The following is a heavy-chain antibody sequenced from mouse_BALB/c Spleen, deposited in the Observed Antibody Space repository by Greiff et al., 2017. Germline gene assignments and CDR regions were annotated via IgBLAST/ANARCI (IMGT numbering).Heavy chain of an antibody. V-gene: IGHV5-6*01. CDR2: ISSGGSYN. CDR3: ARGKGAMEY. Sequence: EVTLVESGGDLVKPGGSLKLSCAASGFTFSSYGMSWVRQTPDKRLEWVATISSGGSYNYYPDSVKGRFTISRDNAKNTLYMQMSSMKYEDTAMYDCARGKGAMEYWGQGNSGTVSA. D-gene: IGHD2-1*01. CDR1: GFTFSSYG. J-gene: IGHJ4*01.